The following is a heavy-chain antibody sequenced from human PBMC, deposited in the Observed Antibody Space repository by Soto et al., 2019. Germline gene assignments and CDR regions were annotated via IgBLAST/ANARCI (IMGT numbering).Heavy chain of an antibody. D-gene: IGHD3-22*01. J-gene: IGHJ6*02. CDR3: ARHGVYYDSSGTDYYYYGMDV. V-gene: IGHV5-51*01. CDR1: GYSFTSYW. CDR2: IYPGDSDT. Sequence: PGESLKISCKGSGYSFTSYWIGWVRQMPGKGLEWMGIIYPGDSDTRYSPSFQGQVTISADKSISTAYLQWSSLKASDTAMYYCARHGVYYDSSGTDYYYYGMDVWGQGTTGTAP.